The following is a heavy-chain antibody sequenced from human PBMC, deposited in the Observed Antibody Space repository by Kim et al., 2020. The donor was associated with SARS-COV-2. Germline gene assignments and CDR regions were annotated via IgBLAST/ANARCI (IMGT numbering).Heavy chain of an antibody. J-gene: IGHJ4*02. CDR3: ARPSPNGIRYSGSYYAR. V-gene: IGHV4-34*01. D-gene: IGHD1-26*01. Sequence: LKSRVTISVDTSKNQFSLKLSSVTASDTAVYYCARPSPNGIRYSGSYYARWGQGTLVTVSS.